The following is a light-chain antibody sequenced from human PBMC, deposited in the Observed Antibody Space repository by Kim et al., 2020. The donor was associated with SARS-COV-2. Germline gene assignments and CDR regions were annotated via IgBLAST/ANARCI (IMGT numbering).Light chain of an antibody. V-gene: IGLV2-18*02. CDR1: SSDVGSYHR. J-gene: IGLJ2*01. Sequence: QSALTQPPSVSGSPGQSVTISCTGTSSDVGSYHRVSWYQQPPGTAPKLIIYEVSDRPSGVPHRFSGSKSGNTASLTISWLQTEDEADYYCSSYTSSSTLIFGGGTKVTVL. CDR3: SSYTSSSTLI. CDR2: EVS.